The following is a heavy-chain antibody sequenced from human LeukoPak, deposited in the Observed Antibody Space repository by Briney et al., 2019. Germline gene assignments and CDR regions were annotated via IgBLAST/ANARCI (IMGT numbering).Heavy chain of an antibody. CDR2: IKKDGIEK. CDR3: ARHLSGVTGYTYGRGIDN. D-gene: IGHD5-18*01. Sequence: GGSLRLSCAASGFTLSSYAMSWVSQAPGKGLEWVANIKKDGIEKYYVDSVKGRFTISRDNAKTSLYLQMNSLRAEDTAVYYCARHLSGVTGYTYGRGIDNWGQGTLVTVSS. V-gene: IGHV3-7*01. CDR1: GFTLSSYA. J-gene: IGHJ4*02.